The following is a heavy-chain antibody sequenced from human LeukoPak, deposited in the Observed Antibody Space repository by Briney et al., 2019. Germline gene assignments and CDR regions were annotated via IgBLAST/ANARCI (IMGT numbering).Heavy chain of an antibody. D-gene: IGHD3-22*01. CDR1: GFTFSSCA. CDR2: ISGSGDST. J-gene: IGHJ4*02. V-gene: IGHV3-23*01. Sequence: QTGGSLRLSCAASGFTFSSCAMAWVRQAPGKGLEWVSFISGSGDSTYNADSVKGRFTISRDNAKNSLYLQMNSLRAEDTAVYYCARGTSITMNSWFDSGSAHDYWGQGTLVTVSS. CDR3: ARGTSITMNSWFDSGSAHDY.